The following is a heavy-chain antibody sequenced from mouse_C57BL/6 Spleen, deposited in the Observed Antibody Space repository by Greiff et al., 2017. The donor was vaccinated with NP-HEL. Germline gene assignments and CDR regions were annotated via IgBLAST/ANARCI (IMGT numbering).Heavy chain of an antibody. Sequence: EVKLEESGGGLVKPGGSLKLSCAASGFTFSDYGMHWVRQAPEKGLEWVAYISSGSSTIYYADTVKGRFTISRDNAKNTLFLQMTSLRSEDTAMYYCARVYDYDWFAYWGQGTLVTVSA. CDR1: GFTFSDYG. D-gene: IGHD2-4*01. CDR3: ARVYDYDWFAY. V-gene: IGHV5-17*01. J-gene: IGHJ3*01. CDR2: ISSGSSTI.